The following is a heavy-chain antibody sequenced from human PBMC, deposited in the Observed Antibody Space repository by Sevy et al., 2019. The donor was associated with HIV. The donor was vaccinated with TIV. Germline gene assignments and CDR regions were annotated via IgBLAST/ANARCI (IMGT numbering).Heavy chain of an antibody. Sequence: GGSLRLSCAASGFTFSSYSMNWVRQAPGKGLEWVSSISSSSNYIYYADSVKGRFTISRDNAKNSLYLQMGSLGAEDTAVYYCARVGCSITSCPVHDAFDIWGQGTMVTVSS. V-gene: IGHV3-21*01. D-gene: IGHD2-2*01. CDR1: GFTFSSYS. CDR2: ISSSSNYI. CDR3: ARVGCSITSCPVHDAFDI. J-gene: IGHJ3*02.